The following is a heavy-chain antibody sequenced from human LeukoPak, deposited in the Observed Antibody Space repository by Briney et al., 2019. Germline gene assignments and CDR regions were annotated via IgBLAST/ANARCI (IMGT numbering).Heavy chain of an antibody. CDR2: IRYDGSSK. CDR3: AKVLRGGGSYFDY. D-gene: IGHD2-15*01. J-gene: IGHJ4*02. V-gene: IGHV3-30*02. CDR1: GFTFSSYG. Sequence: SGGSLRLSCAASGFTFSSYGMHWVRQAPGKGLGWVAFIRYDGSSKYYADSVKGRFTISRDNSKNTLYLQMNSLRAEDTAVYSCAKVLRGGGSYFDYWGQGTLVTVSS.